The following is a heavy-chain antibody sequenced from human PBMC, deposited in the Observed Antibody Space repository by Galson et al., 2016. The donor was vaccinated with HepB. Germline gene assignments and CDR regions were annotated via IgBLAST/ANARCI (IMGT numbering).Heavy chain of an antibody. Sequence: SLRLSCAASGFTVISNYMTWVRQAPGKGLEWVSVIYRSGTRYYADSVKGRFTISRDNSKNTLYLQMNSLRAEDTAVYYCASEGRTSSYYYYGMDVWGQGTTVTVSS. J-gene: IGHJ6*02. V-gene: IGHV3-53*01. CDR1: GFTVISNY. CDR3: ASEGRTSSYYYYGMDV. CDR2: IYRSGTR.